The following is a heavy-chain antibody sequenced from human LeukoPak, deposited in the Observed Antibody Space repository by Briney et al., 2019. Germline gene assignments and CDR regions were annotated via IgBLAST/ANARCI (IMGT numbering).Heavy chain of an antibody. CDR1: GASISSGNDY. Sequence: SETLSLTCTVSGASISSGNDYWSWIRQPAGKGLEWIGRVYTGGSTNYNPSLKSRVTISVDTSKNQFSPKLTSVTAADTAVYYCARVDDYNSLYWGQGTLVTVSS. V-gene: IGHV4-61*02. J-gene: IGHJ4*02. D-gene: IGHD5-24*01. CDR3: ARVDDYNSLY. CDR2: VYTGGST.